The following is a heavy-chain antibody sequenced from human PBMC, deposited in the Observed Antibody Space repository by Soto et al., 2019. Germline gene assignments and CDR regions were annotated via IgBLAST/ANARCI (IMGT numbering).Heavy chain of an antibody. V-gene: IGHV4-39*01. CDR1: GGSISSSSYS. J-gene: IGHJ6*02. Sequence: QLQVQESGPGLVKPSDTLSLSCTVSGGSISSSSYSWGWIRQSPGKGLEWIGSMFYGGSTYYNLSLESRVTISVDAAKNQFSLKLTFVTAADSAVYYCVYGMDVWGQGTTVTVSS. CDR3: VYGMDV. CDR2: MFYGGST.